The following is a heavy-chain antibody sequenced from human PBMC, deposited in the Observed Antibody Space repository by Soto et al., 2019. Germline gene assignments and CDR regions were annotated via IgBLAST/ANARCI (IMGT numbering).Heavy chain of an antibody. Sequence: QVQLRESGPGLVMPSQTLSLTCTVSGDSIGSGNKYWSWIRQAPGEGLEWIGYIFSSGTTYYNPSLKSRLTISLDTSQNQFSLKLNSVTAADTAVYFCARVPSPFDFYYAMDVWGQGTTVTVSS. D-gene: IGHD3-16*01. CDR2: IFSSGTT. V-gene: IGHV4-30-4*01. CDR3: ARVPSPFDFYYAMDV. J-gene: IGHJ6*02. CDR1: GDSIGSGNKY.